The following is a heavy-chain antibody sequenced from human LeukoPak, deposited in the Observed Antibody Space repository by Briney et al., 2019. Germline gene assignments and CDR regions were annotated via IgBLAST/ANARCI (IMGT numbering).Heavy chain of an antibody. CDR3: ARDKALRNWYFDL. V-gene: IGHV4-59*01. CDR1: GASISSYY. CDR2: ILNTGSA. J-gene: IGHJ2*01. Sequence: PSETLSLTCTVSGASISSYYWGWIRQPPGKGLEWIGYILNTGSANYNPSLKSRVTISIDTSKNQFSLKLTSVTAADTAVYYCARDKALRNWYFDLWDRGTLATVSS.